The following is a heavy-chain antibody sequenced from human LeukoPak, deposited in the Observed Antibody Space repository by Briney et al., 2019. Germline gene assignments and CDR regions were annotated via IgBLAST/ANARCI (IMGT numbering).Heavy chain of an antibody. CDR1: GFTFSNYA. J-gene: IGHJ4*02. CDR2: ISASGGST. V-gene: IGHV3-23*01. CDR3: AKDWGAAASGHLDY. D-gene: IGHD6-13*01. Sequence: GGSLRLSCVASGFTFSNYAMSWVRQAPGKGLEWVSLISASGGSTYYADSMHGRFTVSRDNSRDTLYLQIDSLRVEDTAVYYCAKDWGAAASGHLDYWGQGTLVTVSS.